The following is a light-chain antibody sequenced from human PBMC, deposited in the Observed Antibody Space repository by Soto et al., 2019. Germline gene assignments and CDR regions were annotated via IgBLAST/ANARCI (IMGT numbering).Light chain of an antibody. CDR3: QQYNTYSPGT. CDR2: KSS. V-gene: IGKV1-5*03. J-gene: IGKJ1*01. Sequence: IQMTQSPSTLSASVGDRVTITCRVSASISSWLAWYQQQAGKAPKLLIYKSSILENGVPSRFSGGGSGTALTLTISSLQPDDFATYYCQQYNTYSPGTFGQGTKVDIK. CDR1: ASISSW.